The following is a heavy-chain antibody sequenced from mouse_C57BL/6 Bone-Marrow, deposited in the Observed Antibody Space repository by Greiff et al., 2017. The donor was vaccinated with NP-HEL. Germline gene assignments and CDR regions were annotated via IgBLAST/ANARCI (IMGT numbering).Heavy chain of an antibody. Sequence: EVQGVESGGDLVKPGGSLKLSCAASGFTFSSYGMSWVRQTPDKRLEWVATISSGGSYTYYPDSVKGRFTISRDNAKNTLYLQMSSLKSEDTAMYYCARHILSSYPAWFAYWGQGTLVTVSA. J-gene: IGHJ3*01. D-gene: IGHD1-1*01. CDR3: ARHILSSYPAWFAY. CDR2: ISSGGSYT. CDR1: GFTFSSYG. V-gene: IGHV5-6*01.